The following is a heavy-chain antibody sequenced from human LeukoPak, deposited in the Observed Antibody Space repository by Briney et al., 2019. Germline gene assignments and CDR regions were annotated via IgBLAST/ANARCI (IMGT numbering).Heavy chain of an antibody. CDR3: ARGARSAYRYYGSGETYYFDY. D-gene: IGHD3-10*01. Sequence: SQTLSLTCAVSGGSISSGGYSWSWIRQPPGKGLEWIGYIYHSGSTYYNPSLKSRVTISVDRSKNQFSLKLSSVTAADTAVYYCARGARSAYRYYGSGETYYFDYWGQGTLVTVSS. CDR2: IYHSGST. V-gene: IGHV4-30-2*01. J-gene: IGHJ4*02. CDR1: GGSISSGGYS.